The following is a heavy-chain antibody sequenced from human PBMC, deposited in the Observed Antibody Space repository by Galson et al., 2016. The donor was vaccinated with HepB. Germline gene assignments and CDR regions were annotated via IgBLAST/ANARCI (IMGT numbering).Heavy chain of an antibody. J-gene: IGHJ4*02. Sequence: SLRLSCAASGFTFSSYAMSWVRQAPGKGLEWVSAISGSGSGSYSADSVKGRFTISRDNSKNTLYLQLNSLRAEDTAVYYRAKFWNGYIDYWGQGTLVTVSS. CDR1: GFTFSSYA. CDR2: ISGSGSGS. D-gene: IGHD3-3*01. CDR3: AKFWNGYIDY. V-gene: IGHV3-23*01.